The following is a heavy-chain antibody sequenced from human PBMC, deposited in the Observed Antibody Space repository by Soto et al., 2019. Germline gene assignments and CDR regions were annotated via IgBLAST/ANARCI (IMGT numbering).Heavy chain of an antibody. CDR3: TTSSSSAGFLFYYGMDV. Sequence: GGSLRLSCAASGFTFSNAWMNWVRQAPGKGLEWVGRIKSKTDGGTTDYAAPVKGRFTISRDDSKNTLYLQMNSLKTEDTAVYYCTTSSSSAGFLFYYGMDVWGQGTTVTVSS. V-gene: IGHV3-15*07. CDR1: GFTFSNAW. J-gene: IGHJ6*02. CDR2: IKSKTDGGTT. D-gene: IGHD6-6*01.